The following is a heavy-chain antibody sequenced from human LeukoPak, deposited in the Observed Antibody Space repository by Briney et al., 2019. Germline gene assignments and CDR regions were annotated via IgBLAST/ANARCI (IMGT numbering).Heavy chain of an antibody. D-gene: IGHD6-19*01. V-gene: IGHV4-59*08. Sequence: SETLSLTCTVSGGSINSYYWSWIRQPPGKGLEWIGYIYYSGSTNYNPSLKSRVTISVDTSKNQFSLKLNSVTAADTAVYYCARTETYSSGWYDPFFDYWGQGILVTVSS. CDR2: IYYSGST. CDR1: GGSINSYY. J-gene: IGHJ4*02. CDR3: ARTETYSSGWYDPFFDY.